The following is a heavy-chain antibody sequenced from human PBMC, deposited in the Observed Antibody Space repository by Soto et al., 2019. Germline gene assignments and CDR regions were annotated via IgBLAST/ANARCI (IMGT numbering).Heavy chain of an antibody. J-gene: IGHJ4*02. V-gene: IGHV3-23*01. CDR1: GFTFSKYA. CDR3: AKRAGTSTSCLYYFDY. CDR2: ISGSDGPT. Sequence: GSLRLSCAASGFTFSKYAMSWVRQAPGKGLEWVSAISGSDGPTYYADSVKGRFTISRDNSKNTLYLQMNSLRAEDTALYYCAKRAGTSTSCLYYFDYWGQGSLVTVSS. D-gene: IGHD2-2*01.